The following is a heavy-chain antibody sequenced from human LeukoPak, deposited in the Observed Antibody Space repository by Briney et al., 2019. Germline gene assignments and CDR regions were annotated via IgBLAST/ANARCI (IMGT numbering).Heavy chain of an antibody. CDR3: ARGWVGDHDAFDI. J-gene: IGHJ3*02. Sequence: GGSLRLSCAASGFTFSSYSMNWVRQAPGKGLEWVSSISSSSYIYYADSVKGRFTISRDNAKNSLYLQMNSLRAEDTAVYYCARGWVGDHDAFDIWGQGTMVTVSS. D-gene: IGHD2-21*01. V-gene: IGHV3-21*01. CDR1: GFTFSSYS. CDR2: ISSSSYI.